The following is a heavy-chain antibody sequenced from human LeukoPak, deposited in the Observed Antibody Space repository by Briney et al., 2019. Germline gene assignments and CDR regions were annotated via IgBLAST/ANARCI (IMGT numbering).Heavy chain of an antibody. Sequence: GGSLRLSCAASGFTFSSYAMHWVRQAPGKGLEWVAVISYDGSNKYYAYSVKGRFTISRDNSKNTLSLQMNGLRPEDTAVYYCAKSWGSTRPYYNYMDVWGKGTTVTVSS. CDR3: AKSWGSTRPYYNYMDV. CDR2: ISYDGSNK. CDR1: GFTFSSYA. J-gene: IGHJ6*03. D-gene: IGHD1-26*01. V-gene: IGHV3-30-3*02.